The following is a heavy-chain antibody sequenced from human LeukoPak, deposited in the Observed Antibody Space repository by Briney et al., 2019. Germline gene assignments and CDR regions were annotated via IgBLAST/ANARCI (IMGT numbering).Heavy chain of an antibody. CDR3: ATDRNSGKYYDY. D-gene: IGHD1-26*01. Sequence: GGSLRLSCVVSGLRFRNYGMHWVRQAPGKGLEWVAVIYYDGSNQYYADSVKGRFTVSRDNAKNTLYLQMDSLRAEDTAVYYCATDRNSGKYYDYWGQGTLVTVSS. CDR1: GLRFRNYG. CDR2: IYYDGSNQ. J-gene: IGHJ4*02. V-gene: IGHV3-33*01.